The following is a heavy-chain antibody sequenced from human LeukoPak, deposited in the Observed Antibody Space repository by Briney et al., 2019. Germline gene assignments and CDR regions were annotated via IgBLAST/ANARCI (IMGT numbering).Heavy chain of an antibody. V-gene: IGHV3-23*01. D-gene: IGHD1-1*01. CDR2: MSDSGGRT. Sequence: GGSLRLSCAVSGLTLSNYGMSWVRQAPGKGLEWVAGMSDSGGRTNYADSVKGHFTISRDNPKNTLYLQMNSLTAEDTAVYYCAKNPRLEGWIYFDSWGQGILVTVSS. J-gene: IGHJ4*02. CDR1: GLTLSNYG. CDR3: AKNPRLEGWIYFDS.